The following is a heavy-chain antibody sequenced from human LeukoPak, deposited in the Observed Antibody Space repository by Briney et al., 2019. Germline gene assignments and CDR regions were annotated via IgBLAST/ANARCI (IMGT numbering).Heavy chain of an antibody. Sequence: GRSLRLSCAASGFTFDDYAMPWVRQAPGKGLEWVSGINWNSGSIGYADSVKGRFTISRDNAKNSLYLQMNSLRAEDTALYYCAKGRGYSYGYLADYWGQGTLVTVSS. CDR1: GFTFDDYA. V-gene: IGHV3-9*01. D-gene: IGHD5-18*01. CDR3: AKGRGYSYGYLADY. CDR2: INWNSGSI. J-gene: IGHJ4*02.